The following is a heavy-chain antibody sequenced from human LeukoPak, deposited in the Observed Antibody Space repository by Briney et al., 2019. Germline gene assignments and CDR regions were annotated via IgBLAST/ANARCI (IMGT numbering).Heavy chain of an antibody. CDR1: GGSFSGYY. V-gene: IGHV4-34*01. CDR3: ARESGVYGSGDYYDHY. D-gene: IGHD3-10*01. CDR2: INHSGST. J-gene: IGHJ4*02. Sequence: SETLSLTCAVYGGSFSGYYWSGIRQSPGKGLEGIGEINHSGSTKYNPSLKNRVTISVDTSKNQFSLKLSSVTAADTAVYYSARESGVYGSGDYYDHYWGQGILVTVSS.